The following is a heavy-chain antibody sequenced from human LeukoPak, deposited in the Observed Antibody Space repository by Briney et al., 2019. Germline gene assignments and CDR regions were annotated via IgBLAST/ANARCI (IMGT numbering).Heavy chain of an antibody. CDR3: SKWMATIDY. CDR2: IKSNTDGGTT. CDR1: GFTFSNAW. D-gene: IGHD5-24*01. V-gene: IGHV3-15*01. Sequence: GGSLRLSCAASGFTFSNAWMSWLRQAPGKGLEWVGRIKSNTDGGTTDYAAPVKGRFTISRDDSKNTLYLQMNSLKTEDTAVYYCSKWMATIDYWGQGTLVTVSS. J-gene: IGHJ4*02.